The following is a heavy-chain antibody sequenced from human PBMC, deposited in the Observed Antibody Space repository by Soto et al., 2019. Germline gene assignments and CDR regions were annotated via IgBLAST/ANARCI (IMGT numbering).Heavy chain of an antibody. Sequence: GGSLRLSCAASGFTVSSNYMSWVRQAPGKGLEWVSVIGSGGSTYYADSVKGRFTISRDNSKNTLYLQMNSLRAEDTAVYYCAKGALRGVIPCWFDPWGQGTLVTVSS. CDR3: AKGALRGVIPCWFDP. D-gene: IGHD3-10*01. CDR1: GFTVSSNY. V-gene: IGHV3-53*01. J-gene: IGHJ5*02. CDR2: IGSGGST.